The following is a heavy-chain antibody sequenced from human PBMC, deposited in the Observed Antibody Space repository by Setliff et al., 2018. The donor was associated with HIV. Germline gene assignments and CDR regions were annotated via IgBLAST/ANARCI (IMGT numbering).Heavy chain of an antibody. Sequence: SVKVSCKASGGTSSNYAITWVRQAPGQGLEWMGKIMPMFGTANYAQRFQGRVTITADEVASTVYLELSSLRSEDTAVYYCARAQGYCSSTSCYFQDLFDPWGQGTLVTVSS. CDR2: IMPMFGTA. D-gene: IGHD2-2*01. J-gene: IGHJ5*02. CDR3: ARAQGYCSSTSCYFQDLFDP. V-gene: IGHV1-69*13. CDR1: GGTSSNYA.